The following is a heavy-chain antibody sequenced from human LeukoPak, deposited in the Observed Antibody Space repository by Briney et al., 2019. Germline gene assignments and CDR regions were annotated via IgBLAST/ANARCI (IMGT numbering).Heavy chain of an antibody. CDR3: GRGGRGYCSSTSCYTNYYYYMDV. Sequence: GGSLRLSCAASGFTFSSNSMNWVRQAPGKGLEWVSSISSSSSYIYYADSAKGRFTISRDNAKNSLYLQMNSLRAEDTAVYYRGRGGRGYCSSTSCYTNYYYYMDVWGKGTTVTVSS. D-gene: IGHD2-2*02. V-gene: IGHV3-21*01. CDR1: GFTFSSNS. J-gene: IGHJ6*03. CDR2: ISSSSSYI.